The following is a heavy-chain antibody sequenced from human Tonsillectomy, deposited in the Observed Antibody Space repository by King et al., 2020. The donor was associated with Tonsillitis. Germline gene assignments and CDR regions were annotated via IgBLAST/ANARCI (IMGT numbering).Heavy chain of an antibody. V-gene: IGHV4-59*08. D-gene: IGHD4-17*01. Sequence: VQLQESGPGLVKPSETLSLTCTVSGGSISSYYWSWIRQPPGKGLEWIGYIYYSGSTNYNPSLKSRVTISVDTSKNQFSLKLSSVTAADPAVYSCARHDPTVTTYNGPFDYWGQRTLVTVSS. CDR1: GGSISSYY. CDR3: ARHDPTVTTYNGPFDY. CDR2: IYYSGST. J-gene: IGHJ4*02.